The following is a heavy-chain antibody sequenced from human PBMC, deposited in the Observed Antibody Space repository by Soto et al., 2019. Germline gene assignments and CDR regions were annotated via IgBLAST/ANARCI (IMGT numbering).Heavy chain of an antibody. CDR1: GYTFTSYA. D-gene: IGHD2-2*01. Sequence: GASVKVSCKASGYTFTSYAMHWVRQAPGQRLEWMGWIVVGSGNTNYAQKFQERVTITRDMSTSTAYMELSSLRSEDTAVYYCAADDVVLVPAANAPYYYYGMDVWGQGTTVTVSS. J-gene: IGHJ6*02. CDR2: IVVGSGNT. V-gene: IGHV1-58*02. CDR3: AADDVVLVPAANAPYYYYGMDV.